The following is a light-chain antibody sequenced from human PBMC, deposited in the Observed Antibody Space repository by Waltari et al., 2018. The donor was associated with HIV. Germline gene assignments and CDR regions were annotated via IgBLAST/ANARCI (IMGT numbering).Light chain of an antibody. Sequence: EIVMTQSPVTLSVSPGERATLSCRASQSISVNLAWYQQKPGQAPRLLIYGASTRATGIPARFSGSGSGTEFTLTISSLQSEDFAVYYCQQYNNWPRTFGQGTKLEIK. J-gene: IGKJ2*01. V-gene: IGKV3-15*01. CDR2: GAS. CDR3: QQYNNWPRT. CDR1: QSISVN.